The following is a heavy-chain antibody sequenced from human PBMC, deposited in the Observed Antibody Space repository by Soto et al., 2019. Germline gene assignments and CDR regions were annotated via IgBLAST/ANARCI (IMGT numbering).Heavy chain of an antibody. Sequence: QVPLVESGGGVVQPGRSLRLSCAASGFSFSNYAMHWVRQAPGKGLEWVAVISYDGSNKYYADSVKGRFTISRDNSKNTLYLQMNNLRTEDTAVYYCATVRGYRQDFDAFDIWGQGTVVTVSS. CDR2: ISYDGSNK. J-gene: IGHJ3*02. D-gene: IGHD3-16*02. CDR1: GFSFSNYA. CDR3: ATVRGYRQDFDAFDI. V-gene: IGHV3-30-3*01.